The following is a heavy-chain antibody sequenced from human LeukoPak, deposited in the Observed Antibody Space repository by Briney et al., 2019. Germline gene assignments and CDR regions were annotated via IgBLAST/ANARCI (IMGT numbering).Heavy chain of an antibody. CDR2: INPNSGGT. V-gene: IGHV1-2*02. CDR1: GYTFTGYY. D-gene: IGHD3-3*01. J-gene: IGHJ6*03. Sequence: ASVKVSCKASGYTFTGYYMHWVRQAPGQGLEWMGWINPNSGGTNYAQKFQGRVTMTRDTSISTAYMELSRLRSDDTAVYYCARDGVTYYDFWSGYLGYYMDVWGKGTTVTVSS. CDR3: ARDGVTYYDFWSGYLGYYMDV.